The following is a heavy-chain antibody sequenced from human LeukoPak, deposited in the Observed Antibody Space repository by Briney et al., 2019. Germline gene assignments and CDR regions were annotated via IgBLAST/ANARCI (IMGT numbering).Heavy chain of an antibody. CDR3: ARQHPSGGNY. J-gene: IGHJ4*02. V-gene: IGHV4-39*01. CDR1: GGSISSSSYY. D-gene: IGHD1-26*01. Sequence: SETLSLTCTVSGGSISSSSYYWGWIRQPPGKGLEWIGSIYYSGSTYYNPSLKSRVTISVDTSKNQFSLKLSSVTAADTAVYYCARQHPSGGNYWGQGTLVTVSS. CDR2: IYYSGST.